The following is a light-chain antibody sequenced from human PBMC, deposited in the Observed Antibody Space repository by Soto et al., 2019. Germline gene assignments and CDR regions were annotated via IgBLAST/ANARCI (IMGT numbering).Light chain of an antibody. Sequence: QSALTQPASVSGSPGQSITISCTGTSRDVGTYNYVSWYQHHPGKAPKLMIYEVSNRPSGVSNRFSGSKSGNTASLTISGLQAEDEADYYCSSYTSSSTVLFGGGTKLTVL. CDR1: SRDVGTYNY. CDR3: SSYTSSSTVL. J-gene: IGLJ2*01. CDR2: EVS. V-gene: IGLV2-14*01.